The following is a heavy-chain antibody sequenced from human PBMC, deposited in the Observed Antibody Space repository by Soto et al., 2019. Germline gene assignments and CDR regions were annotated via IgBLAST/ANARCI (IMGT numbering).Heavy chain of an antibody. CDR1: GGSISSGGYY. CDR3: ARDKKLLLNCYFDL. Sequence: QVQLQESGPGLVKPSQTLSLTCTVSGGSISSGGYYWSWIRQHPGKGLEGIGYIYYSGSTYYNPSLKSRVTISVDTSKNQFSLKLSSVTAADTAVYYCARDKKLLLNCYFDLWGRGTLVTVSS. D-gene: IGHD3-10*01. CDR2: IYYSGST. J-gene: IGHJ2*01. V-gene: IGHV4-31*03.